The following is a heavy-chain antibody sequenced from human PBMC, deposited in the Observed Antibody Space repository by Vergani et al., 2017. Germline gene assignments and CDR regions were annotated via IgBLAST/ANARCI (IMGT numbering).Heavy chain of an antibody. V-gene: IGHV4-30-4*01. CDR3: ARVGSFRRGPDY. J-gene: IGHJ4*02. D-gene: IGHD3-10*01. CDR2: IYYRGRT. Sequence: QVQLQESGPGLVKPSQTLSLTCTVSGGSISSGDYYWSWIRPPPGKGLAWIGDIYYRGRTYYNPSLKSRVTISVDTSKNQFSLKLSSVTAADTAVYYCARVGSFRRGPDYWGQGTLVTVSS. CDR1: GGSISSGDYY.